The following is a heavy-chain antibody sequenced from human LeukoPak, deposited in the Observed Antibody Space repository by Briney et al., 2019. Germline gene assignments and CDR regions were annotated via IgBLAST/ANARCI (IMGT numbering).Heavy chain of an antibody. CDR1: GGSISSSSYY. D-gene: IGHD2-21*02. J-gene: IGHJ6*02. Sequence: SETLSLTCTVSGGSISSSSYYWGWIRQPPGKGLEWFGCIYYSGSTYYNPSLKSRVTISVDTSKNQFSLKLSSVTAADTAVYYCASRAYCGGDCYLYSYDYYYGMDVWGQGTTVTVSS. CDR3: ASRAYCGGDCYLYSYDYYYGMDV. CDR2: IYYSGST. V-gene: IGHV4-39*01.